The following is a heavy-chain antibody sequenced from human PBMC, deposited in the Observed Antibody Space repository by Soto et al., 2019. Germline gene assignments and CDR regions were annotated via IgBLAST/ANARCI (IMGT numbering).Heavy chain of an antibody. D-gene: IGHD3-3*01. CDR3: ARQESIHGYYDY. Sequence: PSETLSLTCAVSGGSISSSTWWSLGRQPPGKGLEWMGEIYHSGSTNYNPSLKSRVTISVDTSKNQFSLKVSSVTGADSAVYYFARQESIHGYYDYLREATLVTVPQ. V-gene: IGHV4-4*02. CDR1: GGSISSSTW. J-gene: IGHJ4*02. CDR2: IYHSGST.